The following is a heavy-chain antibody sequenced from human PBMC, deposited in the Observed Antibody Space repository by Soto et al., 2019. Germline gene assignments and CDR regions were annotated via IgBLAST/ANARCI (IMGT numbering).Heavy chain of an antibody. CDR1: GFTFSSYD. CDR2: ISGSGGST. CDR3: AKERGYNYGYDAMDV. D-gene: IGHD5-18*01. J-gene: IGHJ6*02. Sequence: EVQLLESGGGLVQPGGSLRLSCEDSGFTFSSYDMSWVRQAPGKGLEWVSGISGSGGSTYYADSVKGRFTISRDNSKNTLYLQTNSLRAEDTAVYYCAKERGYNYGYDAMDVWGQGTTVTVSS. V-gene: IGHV3-23*01.